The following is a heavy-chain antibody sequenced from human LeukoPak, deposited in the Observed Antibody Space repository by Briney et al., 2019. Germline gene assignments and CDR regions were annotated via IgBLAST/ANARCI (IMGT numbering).Heavy chain of an antibody. Sequence: GGSLRLSCAASGFTFSSYDMHWVRQATGKGLEWVSVIGTAGDTYYPGSVKGRFTISRENAKNSLYLQMTSLRAGDTAVYYCARGHYDSSGHSFDYWGQGTLVTVSS. J-gene: IGHJ4*02. D-gene: IGHD3-22*01. V-gene: IGHV3-13*01. CDR1: GFTFSSYD. CDR2: IGTAGDT. CDR3: ARGHYDSSGHSFDY.